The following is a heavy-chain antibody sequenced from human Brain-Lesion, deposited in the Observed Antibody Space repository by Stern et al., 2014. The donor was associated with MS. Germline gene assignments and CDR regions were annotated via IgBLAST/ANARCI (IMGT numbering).Heavy chain of an antibody. CDR2: IYYSGGT. V-gene: IGHV4-31*03. CDR1: GGSISSGGHY. Sequence: DQLVESGPGLVKPSQTLSLTCTVSGGSISSGGHYWSWIRQHPGKGLGWIGYIYYSGGTFYNPSLKSRVSISLDTSKNQFSLKLSSVTAADTAVYYCASRWSGTYYGQNWFDPWGQGTLVTVSS. CDR3: ASRWSGTYYGQNWFDP. D-gene: IGHD1-26*01. J-gene: IGHJ5*02.